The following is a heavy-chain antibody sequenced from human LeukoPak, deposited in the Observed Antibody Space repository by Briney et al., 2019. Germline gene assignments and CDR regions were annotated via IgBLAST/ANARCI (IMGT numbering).Heavy chain of an antibody. V-gene: IGHV4-39*07. CDR1: GGSISSSSYY. Sequence: SETLSLTCTVSGGSISSSSYYWGWIRQPPGKGLEWIGSIYYSGSTYYNPSLKSRVTISVDTSKNQFSLKLSSVTAADTAVYYCARDWATYGDTGRWDVWGKGTTVTVSS. D-gene: IGHD4-17*01. J-gene: IGHJ6*04. CDR2: IYYSGST. CDR3: ARDWATYGDTGRWDV.